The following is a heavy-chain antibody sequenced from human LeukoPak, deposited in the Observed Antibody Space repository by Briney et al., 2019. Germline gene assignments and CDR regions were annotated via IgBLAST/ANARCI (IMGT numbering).Heavy chain of an antibody. CDR2: IYYSGST. CDR3: ARAIRYYYDSSGYYLDY. Sequence: SETLSLTCTVSGGSISSGGYYWSWIRQHPAKALEWMGYIYYSGSTYYNPSLNSRVTISVDTSKNQFSLKLSSVTAAETAVYYCARAIRYYYDSSGYYLDYWGQGTLVTVSS. CDR1: GGSISSGGYY. J-gene: IGHJ4*02. D-gene: IGHD3-22*01. V-gene: IGHV4-31*03.